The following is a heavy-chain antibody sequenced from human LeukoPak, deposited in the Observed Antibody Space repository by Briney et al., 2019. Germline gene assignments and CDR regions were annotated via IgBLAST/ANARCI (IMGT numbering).Heavy chain of an antibody. V-gene: IGHV1-69*05. CDR2: IIPIFGTA. Sequence: ASVKVSCKASGGTFSSYAISWVRQAPGQGLEWMGGIIPIFGTANYAQKFQGRVTITTDESTSTAYMELSSLRSEDTAVYYCARPRQQTTQRPNWFDPWGQGTLVTVSS. J-gene: IGHJ5*02. CDR1: GGTFSSYA. CDR3: ARPRQQTTQRPNWFDP. D-gene: IGHD6-13*01.